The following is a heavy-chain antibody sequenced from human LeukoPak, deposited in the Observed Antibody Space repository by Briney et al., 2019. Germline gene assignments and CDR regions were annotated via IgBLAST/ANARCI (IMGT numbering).Heavy chain of an antibody. Sequence: PSETLSLTCAVYGGSFNGYFWYWIRQPPGKGLEWIGEINHRGSTNYNPSLKSRVTISVDASENQFSLKVTSVTAADTALYYCAREGYDILTGNYFDYWGQGTLVTVSS. CDR3: AREGYDILTGNYFDY. J-gene: IGHJ4*02. D-gene: IGHD3-9*01. V-gene: IGHV4-34*01. CDR1: GGSFNGYF. CDR2: INHRGST.